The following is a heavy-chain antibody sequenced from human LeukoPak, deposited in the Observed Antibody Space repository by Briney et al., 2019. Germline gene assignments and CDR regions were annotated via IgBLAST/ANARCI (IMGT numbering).Heavy chain of an antibody. CDR2: IHPGDSDI. CDR3: ARQAYYYYGMDV. V-gene: IGHV5-51*01. J-gene: IGHJ6*02. CDR1: GYNFTRYW. Sequence: GESLEISCQASGYNFTRYWIGWVRQMPGKGLEYMGIIHPGDSDIRHSPSFQGQVTISADKSISTAYLQWSSQKASDSAMYYCARQAYYYYGMDVWGQGTTVTVSS.